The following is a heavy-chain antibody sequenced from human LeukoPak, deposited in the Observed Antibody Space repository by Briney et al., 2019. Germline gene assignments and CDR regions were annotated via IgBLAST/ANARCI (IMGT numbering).Heavy chain of an antibody. D-gene: IGHD6-6*01. J-gene: IGHJ4*02. CDR2: ISSSGSTI. V-gene: IGHV3-11*01. CDR1: GFTFSDYY. Sequence: GGSLRLSCAASGFTFSDYYMNWIRQAPGKGVEWVSYISSSGSTIYYADSVKGRFTISRDNAKNSLYLQMNSLRAEDTAVYYCARDLLHSTSPFDYWGQGTLVTVSS. CDR3: ARDLLHSTSPFDY.